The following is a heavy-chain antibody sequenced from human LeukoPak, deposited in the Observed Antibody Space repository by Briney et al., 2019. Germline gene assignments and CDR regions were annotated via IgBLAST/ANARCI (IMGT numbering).Heavy chain of an antibody. CDR1: GYICISYS. J-gene: IGHJ4*02. Sequence: GESLQISCQGSGYICISYSISWVRQMPGKGLEWMGRIDPSDSYTNYSPSFQGHVTISADKSISTAYLQWSSLKASDTAMYYCALAAGDYWGQGTRVTVSS. CDR2: IDPSDSYT. D-gene: IGHD6-13*01. CDR3: ALAAGDY. V-gene: IGHV5-10-1*01.